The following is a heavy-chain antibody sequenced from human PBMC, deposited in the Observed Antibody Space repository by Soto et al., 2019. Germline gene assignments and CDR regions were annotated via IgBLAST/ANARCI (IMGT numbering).Heavy chain of an antibody. D-gene: IGHD1-1*01. J-gene: IGHJ4*02. CDR1: GFTFRSYA. CDR3: ASPNKTDPGSYFGY. CDR2: FRGDGTGA. V-gene: IGHV3-23*01. Sequence: PGGSQRLSCAASGFTFRSYARSWVRQAPGKGLEWVSAFRGDGTGAHYADSVKGRFTISRDNSKNTLYLHMNSLRAEDTAVYYCASPNKTDPGSYFGYWGQGMLVTVSS.